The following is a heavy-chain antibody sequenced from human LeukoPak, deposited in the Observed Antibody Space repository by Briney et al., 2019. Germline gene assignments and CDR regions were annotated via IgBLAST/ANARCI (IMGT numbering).Heavy chain of an antibody. CDR3: ARYGYYAYDY. CDR2: VFYTGRT. Sequence: PSETLSLTCTVSGDSMNEYYWSWVRQPPGKGLELIGYVFYTGRTNYRPSLKNRVTISLDTSKNQFSLRLSSVTAADTAVYYCARYGYYAYDYWGQGNLATVSS. CDR1: GDSMNEYY. D-gene: IGHD3-3*01. J-gene: IGHJ4*02. V-gene: IGHV4-59*01.